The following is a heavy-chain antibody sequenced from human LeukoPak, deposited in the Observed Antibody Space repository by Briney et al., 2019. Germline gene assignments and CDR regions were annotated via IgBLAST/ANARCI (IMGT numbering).Heavy chain of an antibody. CDR1: GFTFENYA. CDR3: ARVGCSGEYCYYDH. D-gene: IGHD2-15*01. V-gene: IGHV3-30*04. CDR2: ISYDGSHR. Sequence: GGSLRLSCVGSGFTFENYALHWVRQAPGKGLKWMSVISYDGSHRYYADSVEGRFTISRDNSKNTVYLQMNGLGPSDTAVYFCARVGCSGEYCYYDHWGQGTLVTVSS. J-gene: IGHJ4*02.